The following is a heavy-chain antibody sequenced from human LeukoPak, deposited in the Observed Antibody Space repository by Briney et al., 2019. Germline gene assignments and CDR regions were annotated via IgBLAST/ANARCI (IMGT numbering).Heavy chain of an antibody. Sequence: PGGSLRLSCAASGFTFDDYGMSWVRQAPGKGLEWVSGINWNGGSTGYADSVKGRFTISRDNDKSSLYLQMNSLRADDTAVYYCARFAAGGSYYYYMDVWGKGTTVTVSS. J-gene: IGHJ6*03. V-gene: IGHV3-20*04. CDR1: GFTFDDYG. CDR3: ARFAAGGSYYYYMDV. D-gene: IGHD6-25*01. CDR2: INWNGGST.